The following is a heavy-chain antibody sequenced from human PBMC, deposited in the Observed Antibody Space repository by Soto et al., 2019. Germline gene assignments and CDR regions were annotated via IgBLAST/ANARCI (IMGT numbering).Heavy chain of an antibody. J-gene: IGHJ6*03. CDR2: VNPSGGST. CDR1: RYTFTTYY. CDR3: ARGLPIVRGVASYFYYMDV. V-gene: IGHV1-46*03. Sequence: ASVKVSCKASRYTFTTYYMHWVRQAPGQGLEWMGVVNPSGGSTIYAQKFQGRVTMTSDTSTSTVYMELSSLRSEDAAMYSCARGLPIVRGVASYFYYMDVWGKGTTVTVSS. D-gene: IGHD3-10*01.